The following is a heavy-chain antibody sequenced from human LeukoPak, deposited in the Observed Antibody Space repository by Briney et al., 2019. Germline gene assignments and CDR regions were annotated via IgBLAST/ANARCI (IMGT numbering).Heavy chain of an antibody. D-gene: IGHD2-21*02. CDR2: MNQDGSEK. J-gene: IGHJ4*02. CDR1: GFTFSSYG. V-gene: IGHV3-7*01. CDR3: ARDLYCGGDCHSLFDY. Sequence: GGSLRLSCAASGFTFSSYGMTWVRQAPEKGLEWVANMNQDGSEKYYVDSVKGRFTISRDNAKNSLYLQMTSLRAEDTAMYYCARDLYCGGDCHSLFDYWGQGTLVTVSS.